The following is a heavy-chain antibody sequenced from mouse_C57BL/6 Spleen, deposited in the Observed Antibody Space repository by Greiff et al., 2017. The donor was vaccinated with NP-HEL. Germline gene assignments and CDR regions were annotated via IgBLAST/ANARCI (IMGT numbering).Heavy chain of an antibody. CDR1: GFSFNTYA. CDR2: IRSKSNNYAT. V-gene: IGHV10-1*01. D-gene: IGHD1-1*01. CDR3: GRQGVDLAWFAY. Sequence: EVQLVESGGGLVQPKGSLKLSCAASGFSFNTYAMNWVRQAPGKGLEWVARIRSKSNNYATYYADSVKDRFTISRDDSESMLYLQMNNLKTEDTAMYYCGRQGVDLAWFAYWGQGTLVTVSA. J-gene: IGHJ3*01.